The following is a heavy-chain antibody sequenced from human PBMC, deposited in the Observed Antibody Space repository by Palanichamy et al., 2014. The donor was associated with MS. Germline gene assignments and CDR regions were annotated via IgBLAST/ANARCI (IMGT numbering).Heavy chain of an antibody. CDR2: INKDGSEK. Sequence: EVQLVESGGGLVQPGGSLRLSCVVSGFTFRDYWMSWVRQAPGKGLEWVANINKDGSEKHYVDSVRGRFTISRDNAKNSLYLQMSSLRVEDTAVYYCARDNSGDGWCYWGQGTLVPVSS. D-gene: IGHD5-24*01. J-gene: IGHJ4*02. V-gene: IGHV3-7*03. CDR3: ARDNSGDGWCY. CDR1: GFTFRDYW.